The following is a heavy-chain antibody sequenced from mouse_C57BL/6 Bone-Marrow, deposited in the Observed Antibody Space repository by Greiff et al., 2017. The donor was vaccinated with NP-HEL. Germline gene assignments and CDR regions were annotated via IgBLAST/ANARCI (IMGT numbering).Heavy chain of an antibody. CDR2: INYDGSST. CDR3: ARDGGLRRRAYAMGY. V-gene: IGHV5-16*01. Sequence: EVMLVESEGGLVQPGISLPLSLTPSGFTFSDYYMAWVRQVPEKGLEWVANINYDGSSTYYLDTFKSRFIISRDTAYNTHYLQMRRLKSEDTATYYGARDGGLRRRAYAMGYWGQGTSVTVSA. D-gene: IGHD2-12*01. J-gene: IGHJ4*01. CDR1: GFTFSDYY.